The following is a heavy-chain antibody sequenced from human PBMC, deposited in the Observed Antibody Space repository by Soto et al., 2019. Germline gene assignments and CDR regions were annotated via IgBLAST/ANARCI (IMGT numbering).Heavy chain of an antibody. J-gene: IGHJ4*02. V-gene: IGHV3-33*01. D-gene: IGHD5-18*01. CDR1: GFTFSTYG. CDR3: GRDGALGDTAVVDS. Sequence: VQLVESGGGVVQPGKSLRLSCAASGFTFSTYGMHWVRQAPGKVLEWVAVIWYDGSNKYHGDSLKGRFTISRDNSKNTLYLQINNLRAEDTAVYYCGRDGALGDTAVVDSWGQGTLVTVSS. CDR2: IWYDGSNK.